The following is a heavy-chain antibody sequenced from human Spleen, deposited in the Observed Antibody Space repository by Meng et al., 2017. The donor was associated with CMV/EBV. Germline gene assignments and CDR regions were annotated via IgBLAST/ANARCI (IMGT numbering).Heavy chain of an antibody. CDR2: ISYDGSNK. V-gene: IGHV3-30*04. CDR3: AAIGGEQQLVEDY. Sequence: GGSLRLSCAASGFTFSSYAMHWVRQAPGKGLEWVAVISYDGSNKYYADSVKGRFTISRDNSKNTLYLQMDSLRAEDTAVYYCAAIGGEQQLVEDYWGQGTLVTVSS. D-gene: IGHD6-13*01. J-gene: IGHJ4*02. CDR1: GFTFSSYA.